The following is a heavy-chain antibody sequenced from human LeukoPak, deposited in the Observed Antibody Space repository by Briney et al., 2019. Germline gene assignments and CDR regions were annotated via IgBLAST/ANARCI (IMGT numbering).Heavy chain of an antibody. D-gene: IGHD2-21*02. CDR2: IIPIFGTA. CDR1: AGTFSSYA. CDR3: ARTGKAYCGGDCYFDY. V-gene: IGHV1-69*05. J-gene: IGHJ4*02. Sequence: ASVKVSCNAAAGTFSSYAISWVRPAPGQGLEWMGGIIPIFGTANYAQKFQGRVTITTDESTSTAYMELSSLRSEDTAVYYCARTGKAYCGGDCYFDYWGQGTLVTVSS.